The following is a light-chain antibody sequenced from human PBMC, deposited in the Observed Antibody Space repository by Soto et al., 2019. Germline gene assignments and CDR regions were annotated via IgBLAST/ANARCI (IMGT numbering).Light chain of an antibody. V-gene: IGKV1-27*01. CDR1: QGIGVY. CDR2: AAS. CDR3: QKYNSASLS. Sequence: DIQMTQSPSSLYASFGDRVIITCRAGQGIGVYLAWFQQKPGNAHKLLIYAASTLQSGVPSRFSGSGSGTDFTLTISSLQPEDVASYYCQKYNSASLSFGRGTKVAIK. J-gene: IGKJ4*01.